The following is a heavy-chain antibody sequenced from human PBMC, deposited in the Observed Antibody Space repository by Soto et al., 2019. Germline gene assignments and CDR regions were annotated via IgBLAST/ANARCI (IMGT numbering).Heavy chain of an antibody. V-gene: IGHV3-33*01. CDR1: GFTFINYG. D-gene: IGHD6-19*01. CDR2: IWNDGTKK. CDR3: ARNLPPSGATYDY. Sequence: GGSLRLSCTASGFTFINYGFHWVRQAPGKGLEWLAVIWNDGTKKYYADSVKGRFTISRDNSKNTLYLQMNSLRAEDTAVYYCARNLPPSGATYDYWGQGTLVTVSS. J-gene: IGHJ4*02.